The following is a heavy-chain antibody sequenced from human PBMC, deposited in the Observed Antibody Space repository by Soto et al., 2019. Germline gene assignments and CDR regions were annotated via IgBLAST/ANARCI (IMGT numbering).Heavy chain of an antibody. J-gene: IGHJ4*02. Sequence: QVQLQESGPGLVKPSETLSLSCTVSGGSITNYFWSWIRQPPGKGLEWIGYIYYSGSTNYNPSLKSRVTISVDTSRNQVSLKLTSVTAADTAVYYCARVDYGSGTYFFDYWGQGTLVTVSS. V-gene: IGHV4-59*01. CDR2: IYYSGST. CDR1: GGSITNYF. CDR3: ARVDYGSGTYFFDY. D-gene: IGHD3-10*01.